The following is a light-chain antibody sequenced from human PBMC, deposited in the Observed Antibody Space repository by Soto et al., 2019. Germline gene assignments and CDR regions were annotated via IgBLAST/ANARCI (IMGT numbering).Light chain of an antibody. CDR3: QQLNTFPPFFT. Sequence: DIQMTQSPSSLSASVGDRVTITCRASQGIRSYLAWYQQRPGKAPELLLNGASTLRPGGASRFSGSGSGTEFTLTISSLQPEDFATYFCQQLNTFPPFFTFGPGTKVDIK. CDR1: QGIRSY. J-gene: IGKJ3*01. CDR2: GAS. V-gene: IGKV1-9*01.